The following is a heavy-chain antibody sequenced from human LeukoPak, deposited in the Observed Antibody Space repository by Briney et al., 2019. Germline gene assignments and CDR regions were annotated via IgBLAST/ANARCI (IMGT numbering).Heavy chain of an antibody. CDR1: GYTFTSYG. V-gene: IGHV1-18*01. CDR3: ARVRSSWYSELAFDI. CDR2: ISAYNGNT. D-gene: IGHD6-13*01. Sequence: ASVTVSFTASGYTFTSYGISWVRQAPGQGLEWMGWISAYNGNTNYAQKLQGRVTMTTDTSTSTAYMELRSLRSDDTAVYYCARVRSSWYSELAFDIWGQGTMVTVSS. J-gene: IGHJ3*02.